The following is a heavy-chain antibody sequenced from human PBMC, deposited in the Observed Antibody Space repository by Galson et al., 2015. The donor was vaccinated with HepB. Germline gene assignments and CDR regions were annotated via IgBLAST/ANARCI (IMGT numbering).Heavy chain of an antibody. V-gene: IGHV1-24*01. D-gene: IGHD2-15*01. J-gene: IGHJ3*02. CDR2: FDPEDGET. Sequence: SVKVSCKVSGYTLTELSMHWVRQAPGKGLEWMGGFDPEDGETIYAQKFQGRVTMTEDTSTDTAYMELSSLRSEDTAVYYCATDLSGHDAFDIWGQGTMVTVSS. CDR1: GYTLTELS. CDR3: ATDLSGHDAFDI.